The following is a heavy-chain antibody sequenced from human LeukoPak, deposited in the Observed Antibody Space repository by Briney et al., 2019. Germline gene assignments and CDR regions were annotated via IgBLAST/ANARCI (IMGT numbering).Heavy chain of an antibody. J-gene: IGHJ3*02. CDR1: GGTFSSYA. CDR3: AREETSDAFDI. V-gene: IGHV1-69*06. CDR2: IIPIFGTA. D-gene: IGHD2-2*01. Sequence: SVKVSCKASGGTFSSYAISWVRQAPGQGLEWMRGIIPIFGTANYAQKFQGRVTITADKSTSTAYMELSSLRSEDTAVYYCAREETSDAFDIWGQGTMVTVSS.